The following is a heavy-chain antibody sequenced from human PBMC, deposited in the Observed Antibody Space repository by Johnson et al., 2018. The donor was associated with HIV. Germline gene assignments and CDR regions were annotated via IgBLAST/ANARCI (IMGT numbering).Heavy chain of an antibody. D-gene: IGHD6-13*01. CDR1: GFTFSRYG. Sequence: QLVESGGGVVPPGRSLRLSCEASGFTFSRYGMHWVRQAPGKGLEWVAFIRYDGSNKYYADSVKGRFTISRDNSKNTLYLQMNSLRAEDTAVYYCAIPTGAAADAFDIWGQGTMVTVSS. V-gene: IGHV3-30*02. CDR3: AIPTGAAADAFDI. CDR2: IRYDGSNK. J-gene: IGHJ3*02.